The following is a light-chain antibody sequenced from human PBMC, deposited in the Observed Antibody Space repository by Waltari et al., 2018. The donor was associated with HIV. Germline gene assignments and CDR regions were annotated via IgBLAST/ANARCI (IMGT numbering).Light chain of an antibody. J-gene: IGLJ3*02. Sequence: HSVLTQPPSVSGALGQRVTISCTGSSSNLGAGYDVHWYQQLPGTAPKLLIYKNNNRPPAVPDRFSGSKSGTSASLAITGLQAEDEADYHCQSYDSSLSGSRVFGGGTKLTVL. CDR2: KNN. CDR3: QSYDSSLSGSRV. V-gene: IGLV1-40*01. CDR1: SSNLGAGYD.